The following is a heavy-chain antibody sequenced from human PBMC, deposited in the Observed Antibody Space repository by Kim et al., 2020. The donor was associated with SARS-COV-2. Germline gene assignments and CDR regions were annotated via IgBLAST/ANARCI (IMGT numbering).Heavy chain of an antibody. CDR2: SI. D-gene: IGHD2-8*01. V-gene: IGHV3-48*02. Sequence: SIYYADSVKGRFTISRDNAKNSLYLQMNRRRDEDTAVYYCARGYERCFDPWGPGTLVTVSS. CDR3: ARGYERCFDP. J-gene: IGHJ5*02.